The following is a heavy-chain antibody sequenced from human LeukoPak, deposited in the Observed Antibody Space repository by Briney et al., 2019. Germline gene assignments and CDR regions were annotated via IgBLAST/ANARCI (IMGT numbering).Heavy chain of an antibody. J-gene: IGHJ4*02. Sequence: SETLSLTCAVFGGSFSGYYWNWIRQPPGKGLEWIGQINPSRNTNYNPSLKSRVTISVDTSKKQFSLKLSSVTAADTAVYYCARRYDFWSGYPPPLDYWAREPWSPSPQ. CDR3: ARRYDFWSGYPPPLDY. CDR2: INPSRNT. V-gene: IGHV4-34*01. D-gene: IGHD3-3*01. CDR1: GGSFSGYY.